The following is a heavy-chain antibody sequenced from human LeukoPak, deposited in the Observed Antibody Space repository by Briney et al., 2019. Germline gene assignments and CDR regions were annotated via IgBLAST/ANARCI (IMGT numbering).Heavy chain of an antibody. D-gene: IGHD2-2*01. CDR2: INGAGSST. CDR3: ARDYMYQADL. CDR1: GFTFSNYW. Sequence: GGSLRLSCEASGFTFSNYWMHWVRQGPGKGLVWVSRINGAGSSTSYADSVKGRFTISRDNAKNTLFLQMNSLRADDTAVYYCARDYMYQADLWGQGTLVTVFS. V-gene: IGHV3-74*01. J-gene: IGHJ5*02.